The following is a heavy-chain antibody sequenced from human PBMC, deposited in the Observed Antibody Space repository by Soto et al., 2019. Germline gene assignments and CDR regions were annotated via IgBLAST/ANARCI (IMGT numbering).Heavy chain of an antibody. J-gene: IGHJ5*02. Sequence: SETLSLTCAVYGGSFSGYYWSWIRQPPGKGLEWIGEINHSGSTNYNPSLKSRVTISVDTSKNQFSLKLSSVTAADTAVYYCARGRVTMVRGVIPSYNWFDPWGQGTLVTVSS. CDR1: GGSFSGYY. V-gene: IGHV4-34*01. CDR3: ARGRVTMVRGVIPSYNWFDP. D-gene: IGHD3-10*01. CDR2: INHSGST.